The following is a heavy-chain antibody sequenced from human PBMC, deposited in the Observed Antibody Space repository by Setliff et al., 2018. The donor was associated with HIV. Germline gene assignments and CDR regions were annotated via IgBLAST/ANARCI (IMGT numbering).Heavy chain of an antibody. CDR1: GFTVSSNY. CDR2: IYSGGST. D-gene: IGHD3-22*01. CDR3: ARLAPTYYYDSSGYYYPYYFDY. V-gene: IGHV3-53*01. Sequence: GGSLRLSCAASGFTVSSNYMSWVRQAPGKGLEWVSVIYSGGSTYYADSVKGRFTISRDNSKNTLYLQMNSLRAEDTAVYYCARLAPTYYYDSSGYYYPYYFDYLGQGTLVTVSS. J-gene: IGHJ4*02.